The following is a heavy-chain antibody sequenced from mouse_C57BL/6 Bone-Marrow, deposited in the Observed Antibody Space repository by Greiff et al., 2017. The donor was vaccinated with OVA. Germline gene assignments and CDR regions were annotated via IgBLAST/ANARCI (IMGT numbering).Heavy chain of an antibody. D-gene: IGHD2-1*01. Sequence: QVQLQQPGAELVMPGASVKLSCKASGYTFTSYWMHWVKQRPGQGLEWIGELDPSDSYTNYNQKFKGKSTLTVDKSSSTAYMQLSSLTSEDSAVYYCARFYYGNYDFDYWGQGTTLTVSS. CDR2: LDPSDSYT. CDR1: GYTFTSYW. J-gene: IGHJ2*01. CDR3: ARFYYGNYDFDY. V-gene: IGHV1-69*01.